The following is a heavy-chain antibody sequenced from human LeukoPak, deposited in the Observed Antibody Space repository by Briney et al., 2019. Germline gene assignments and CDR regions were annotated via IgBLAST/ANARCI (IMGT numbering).Heavy chain of an antibody. J-gene: IGHJ6*03. Sequence: SETLSLTCAVYGGSFSGYYWSWIRQPPGKGLEWIGEINHSGSTNYNPSLKSRVTISVDTSKNQFSLKLSSVTAADTAVYYCARLHYCSSTSCYADYYCYYYMDVWGKGTTVTISS. CDR3: ARLHYCSSTSCYADYYCYYYMDV. V-gene: IGHV4-34*01. CDR2: INHSGST. CDR1: GGSFSGYY. D-gene: IGHD2-2*01.